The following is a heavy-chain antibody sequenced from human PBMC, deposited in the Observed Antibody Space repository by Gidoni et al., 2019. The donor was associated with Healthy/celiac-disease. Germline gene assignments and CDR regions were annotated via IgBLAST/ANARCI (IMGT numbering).Heavy chain of an antibody. J-gene: IGHJ4*02. CDR3: ARIHSSGWYWNFDY. D-gene: IGHD6-19*01. Sequence: QVQLQESGRGLVQPSQTLSLTCTVSGCVTTSGSYYWCWIRQHPGKGLEWIGYIYYSGSTYYNPSLKSRVTITVDTSKNQFALKLSSVTAADTAVYYCARIHSSGWYWNFDYWGQGTLVTVSS. V-gene: IGHV4-31*03. CDR1: GCVTTSGSYY. CDR2: IYYSGST.